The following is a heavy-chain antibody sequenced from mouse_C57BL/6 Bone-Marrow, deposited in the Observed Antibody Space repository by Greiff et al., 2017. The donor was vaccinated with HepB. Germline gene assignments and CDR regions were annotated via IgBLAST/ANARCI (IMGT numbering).Heavy chain of an antibody. D-gene: IGHD2-4*01. CDR2: IDPENGDT. CDR1: GFNIKDDY. V-gene: IGHV14-4*01. Sequence: EVKLQESGAELVRPGASVKLSCTASGFNIKDDYMHWVKQRPEQGLEWIGWIDPENGDTEYASKFQGKATITADTSSNTAYLQLSSLTSEDTAVYYCTTIPYDYDEFAYWGQGTLVTVSA. CDR3: TTIPYDYDEFAY. J-gene: IGHJ3*01.